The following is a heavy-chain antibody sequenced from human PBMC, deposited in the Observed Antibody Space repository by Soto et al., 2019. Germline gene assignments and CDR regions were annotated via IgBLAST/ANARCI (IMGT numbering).Heavy chain of an antibody. D-gene: IGHD2-21*02. CDR2: IYPGDSDT. CDR1: GYSFTSYW. V-gene: IGHV5-51*01. CDR3: ARHLVYCGGDCPTDAFDI. Sequence: PGESLKISCKGSGYSFTSYWIGWVRQIPGKGLEWMGIIYPGDSDTRYSPSFQGQVTISADKSISTAYLQWSSLKASDTAMYYCARHLVYCGGDCPTDAFDIWGQGTMVTVSS. J-gene: IGHJ3*02.